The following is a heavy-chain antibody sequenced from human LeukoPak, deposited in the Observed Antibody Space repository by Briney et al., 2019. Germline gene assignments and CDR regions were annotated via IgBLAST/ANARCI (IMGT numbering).Heavy chain of an antibody. V-gene: IGHV4-34*01. CDR1: GGSFSGYY. D-gene: IGHD6-13*01. J-gene: IGHJ4*02. CDR2: INHSGST. CDR3: ARRRKGVAAAGKVEDY. Sequence: SETLSLTCAVYGGSFSGYYWSWIRQPPGKGLEWIGEINHSGSTNYNPSLKSRVTVPVDTSKNQFSLKLSSVTAADTAVYYCARRRKGVAAAGKVEDYWGQGTLVTVSS.